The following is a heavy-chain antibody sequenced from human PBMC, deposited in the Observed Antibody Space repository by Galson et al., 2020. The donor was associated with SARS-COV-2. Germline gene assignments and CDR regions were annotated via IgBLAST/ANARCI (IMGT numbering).Heavy chain of an antibody. CDR2: IWYDGSNK. D-gene: IGHD5-18*01. CDR1: GFTFSSYG. V-gene: IGHV3-33*06. J-gene: IGHJ6*02. Sequence: GGSLRLSCAASGFTFSSYGMHWVRQAPGKGLEWVAVIWYDGSNKYYADSVKGRFTISRDNSKNTLYLQMNSLRAEDTAVYYCAKDGGYSYGLNYYYFGMDVCGQGTTVTVSS. CDR3: AKDGGYSYGLNYYYFGMDV.